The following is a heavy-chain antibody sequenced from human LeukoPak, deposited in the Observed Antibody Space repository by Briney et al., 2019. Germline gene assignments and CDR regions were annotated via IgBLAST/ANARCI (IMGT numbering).Heavy chain of an antibody. CDR2: IYSGGST. CDR1: GFTFSDYY. Sequence: GGSLRLSCAASGFTFSDYYMSWIRQAPGKGLEWVSVIYSGGSTYYADSVKGRFTISRDNSKNTLYLQMNSLRAEDTAVYYCARAQVTYYYGSGSYPPHYYFDYWGQGTLVTVSS. CDR3: ARAQVTYYYGSGSYPPHYYFDY. J-gene: IGHJ4*02. V-gene: IGHV3-66*01. D-gene: IGHD3-10*01.